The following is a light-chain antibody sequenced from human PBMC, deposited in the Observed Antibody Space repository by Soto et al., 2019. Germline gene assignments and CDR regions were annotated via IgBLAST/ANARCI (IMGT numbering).Light chain of an antibody. CDR2: EVS. CDR1: SSDVGGYNY. Sequence: QSGLTQPASVSLSPGQSITISCTGTSSDVGGYNYVSLYQQHPGKAPKLMIYEVSNRPSGVSNRFSGSKSGNTASLTISGLQAEDEADYYCSSYRSSSTLYVFGTGTKVTVL. V-gene: IGLV2-14*01. J-gene: IGLJ1*01. CDR3: SSYRSSSTLYV.